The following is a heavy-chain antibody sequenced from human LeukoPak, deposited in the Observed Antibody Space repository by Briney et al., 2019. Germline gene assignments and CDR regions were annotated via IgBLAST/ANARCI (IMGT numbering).Heavy chain of an antibody. D-gene: IGHD3-3*01. CDR3: ARRLRFLEWLAIRGTYFDY. CDR1: GYSINGGYY. CDR2: IYQSGAT. V-gene: IGHV4-38-2*01. Sequence: SETLSLTCSVSGYSINGGYYWGWIRQPPGKGLEWIGVIYQSGATDSNPSLKSRLTLSVDTSKNQFSLKLSSVTAADTAVYYCARRLRFLEWLAIRGTYFDYWGQGTLVTVSS. J-gene: IGHJ4*02.